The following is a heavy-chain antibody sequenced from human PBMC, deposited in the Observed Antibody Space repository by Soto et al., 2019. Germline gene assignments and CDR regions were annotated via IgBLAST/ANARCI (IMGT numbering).Heavy chain of an antibody. D-gene: IGHD3-22*01. Sequence: SETLSLTCAVYGGSFSGYYWSWIRQPPGKGLEWIGYIYYSGSTYYNPSLKSRVTISVDTSKNQFSLKLSSVTAADTAVYYCARWTDYYDSSGLDYWGQGTLVTVSS. J-gene: IGHJ4*02. CDR3: ARWTDYYDSSGLDY. CDR2: IYYSGST. CDR1: GGSFSGYY. V-gene: IGHV4-30-4*08.